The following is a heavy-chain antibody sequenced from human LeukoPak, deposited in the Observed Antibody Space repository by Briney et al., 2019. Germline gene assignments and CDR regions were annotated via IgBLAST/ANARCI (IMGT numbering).Heavy chain of an antibody. V-gene: IGHV4-4*07. J-gene: IGHJ4*02. D-gene: IGHD5-12*01. Sequence: PSETLSLTCTVSGDSISNYYGSWIRQPAGKGLEWIGRIYTSGSTIYNPSLKSRVTMSVDTSKNQFSLKLSSVTAADTAVYYCARDAPPIVATPIDYWGQGTLVTVSS. CDR3: ARDAPPIVATPIDY. CDR2: IYTSGST. CDR1: GDSISNYY.